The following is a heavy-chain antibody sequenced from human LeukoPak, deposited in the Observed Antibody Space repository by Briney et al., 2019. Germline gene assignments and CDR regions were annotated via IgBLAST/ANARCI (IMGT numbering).Heavy chain of an antibody. J-gene: IGHJ4*02. CDR3: AREEMATIYDY. D-gene: IGHD5-24*01. V-gene: IGHV1-2*02. Sequence: ASVKVSCKASGYTFTGYYMHWARQAPGQGLEWMGWIKPNSGGTNYAQKFQGRVTMTRDTSISTAYMELSRLRSDDTAVYYCAREEMATIYDYWGQGTLVTVSS. CDR2: IKPNSGGT. CDR1: GYTFTGYY.